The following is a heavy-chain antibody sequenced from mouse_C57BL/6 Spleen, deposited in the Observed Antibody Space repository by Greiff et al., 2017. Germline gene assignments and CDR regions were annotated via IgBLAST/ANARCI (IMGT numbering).Heavy chain of an antibody. Sequence: VQGVESGAELVKPGASVKISCKASGYAFSSYWMNWVKQRPGKGLEWIGQIYPGDGDTNYNGKFKGKATLTADKSSSTAYMQLSSLTSEDSAVYFCARSDYGSIYYAMDYWGQGTSVTVSS. CDR3: ARSDYGSIYYAMDY. CDR1: GYAFSSYW. CDR2: IYPGDGDT. V-gene: IGHV1-80*01. J-gene: IGHJ4*01. D-gene: IGHD1-1*01.